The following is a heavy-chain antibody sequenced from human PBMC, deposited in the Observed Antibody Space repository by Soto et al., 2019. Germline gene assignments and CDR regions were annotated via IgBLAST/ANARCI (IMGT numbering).Heavy chain of an antibody. CDR2: ISSSSSTI. Sequence: EVQLVESGGGLVQPGGSLRLSCAASGFTFSSYSMNWVRQAPGKGLEWVSYISSSSSTIYYADSVKGRFTISRDNAKNSLYLQMNSLRAEDTAVYYCARAAKDIVVVPAAIDYFYYYMDVWGKGTTVTVSS. J-gene: IGHJ6*03. CDR1: GFTFSSYS. CDR3: ARAAKDIVVVPAAIDYFYYYMDV. D-gene: IGHD2-2*01. V-gene: IGHV3-48*01.